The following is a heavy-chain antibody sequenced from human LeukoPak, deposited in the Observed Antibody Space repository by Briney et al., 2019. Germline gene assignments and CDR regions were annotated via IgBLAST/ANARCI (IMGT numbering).Heavy chain of an antibody. V-gene: IGHV3-7*04. D-gene: IGHD5-24*01. CDR2: IKQDGSKK. J-gene: IGHJ4*02. CDR3: TRVGYIDEGIDY. Sequence: SGGSLRLSCAASGFTFRIYWMTWVRQAPGKGLEWVANIKQDGSKKSYVDSVKGRFTISRDNAKNSLYLQMNSLRAEDTAIYYCTRVGYIDEGIDYWGQGTLVTVSS. CDR1: GFTFRIYW.